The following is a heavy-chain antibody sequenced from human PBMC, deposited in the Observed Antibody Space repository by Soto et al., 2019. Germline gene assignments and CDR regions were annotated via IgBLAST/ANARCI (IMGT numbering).Heavy chain of an antibody. V-gene: IGHV4-59*01. CDR3: ARISDYIWNGPFYCSYYYMDV. CDR2: IYYSGST. J-gene: IGHJ6*03. Sequence: SETLSLTCTVSGGSISSYYWSWIRQPPGKELEWIGYIYYSGSTNYNPSLKSRVTISVDTSKNQFSLKLSSVTAADTAVYYCARISDYIWNGPFYCSYYYMDVWGKGTTVTVSS. D-gene: IGHD1-1*01. CDR1: GGSISSYY.